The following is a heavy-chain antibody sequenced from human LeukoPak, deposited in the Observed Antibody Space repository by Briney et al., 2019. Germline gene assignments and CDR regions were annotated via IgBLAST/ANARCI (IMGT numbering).Heavy chain of an antibody. CDR1: GGSISTFY. Sequence: SETLSLTCTVSGGSISTFYWSWIRQPPGKGLEWGYIYYSGSTNYNPSLKSRVTMSVDTSKNQFSLTVSSVTAAETAVYFCARVGAGYYDRALDYWGQGTLVTVSS. J-gene: IGHJ4*02. CDR3: ARVGAGYYDRALDY. CDR2: IYYSGST. V-gene: IGHV4-59*01. D-gene: IGHD3-22*01.